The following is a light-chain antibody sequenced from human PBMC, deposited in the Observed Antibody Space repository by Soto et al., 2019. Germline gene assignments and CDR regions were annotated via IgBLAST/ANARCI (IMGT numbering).Light chain of an antibody. Sequence: QSVLTQPASVSGFPGQSITISCTGTSSDVGGYNYVSWYQQHPGKAPKLMIYEVSNRPSGVSNRFSGSKSGNTASLTISGLQAEDEADYYCSSYTSISTYVVFGGGTKLTVL. CDR1: SSDVGGYNY. V-gene: IGLV2-14*01. CDR3: SSYTSISTYVV. CDR2: EVS. J-gene: IGLJ2*01.